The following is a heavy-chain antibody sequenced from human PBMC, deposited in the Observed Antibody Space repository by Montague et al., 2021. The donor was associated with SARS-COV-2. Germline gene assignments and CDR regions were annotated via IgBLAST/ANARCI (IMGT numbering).Heavy chain of an antibody. CDR1: GGSIRSSSFY. Sequence: SETLSLTCTVSGGSIRSSSFYWGWIRPRPGKGLEWIGSISSSGYTYYNPSLKSRVTIFVDTSKNPFSLKLSSVTAADTAVYYCARDYDDDLDFWGQGNMVTVSS. D-gene: IGHD4-17*01. V-gene: IGHV4-39*07. J-gene: IGHJ4*02. CDR2: ISSSGYT. CDR3: ARDYDDDLDF.